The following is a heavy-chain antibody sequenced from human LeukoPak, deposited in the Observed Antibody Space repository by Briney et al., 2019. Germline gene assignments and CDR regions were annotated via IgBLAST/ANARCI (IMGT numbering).Heavy chain of an antibody. CDR2: INPNSGGT. CDR3: ARSDHYYYYYMDV. CDR1: GYTFTSYY. J-gene: IGHJ6*03. V-gene: IGHV1-2*02. Sequence: ASVKVSCKASGYTFTSYYMHWVRQAPGQGLEWMGWINPNSGGTNYAQKFQGRVTMTRDTSISTAYMELSRLTSDDTAVYYCARSDHYYYYYMDVWGKGTTVTVSS.